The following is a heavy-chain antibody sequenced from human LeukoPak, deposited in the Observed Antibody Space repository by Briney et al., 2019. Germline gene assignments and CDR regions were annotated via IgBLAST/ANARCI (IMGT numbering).Heavy chain of an antibody. CDR1: GFTFRNYA. V-gene: IGHV3-7*03. J-gene: IGHJ4*02. Sequence: GGSLRLSCAASGFTFRNYAMSWVRQAPGKGLEWVANIKQDGSEKYYVDSVKGRFTISRDNAKNSLYLQMNSLRAEDTAVYYCTTDGSVGYQLLPFDYWGQGTLVTVSS. CDR3: TTDGSVGYQLLPFDY. CDR2: IKQDGSEK. D-gene: IGHD2-2*01.